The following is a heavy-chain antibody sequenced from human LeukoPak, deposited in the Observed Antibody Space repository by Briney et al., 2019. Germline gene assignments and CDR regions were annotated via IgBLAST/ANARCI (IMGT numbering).Heavy chain of an antibody. J-gene: IGHJ4*02. CDR1: GFTFSSYA. CDR3: ARVEENSGYSHIY. Sequence: GGSLRLSCAASGFTFSSYAIHWVRQAPGKGLEWVAVISYDGSNKYYADSVKGRFTISRDNSKNTLYLQMNSLRAEDTAVYYYARVEENSGYSHIYWGQGTLVTVSS. D-gene: IGHD5-12*01. V-gene: IGHV3-30-3*01. CDR2: ISYDGSNK.